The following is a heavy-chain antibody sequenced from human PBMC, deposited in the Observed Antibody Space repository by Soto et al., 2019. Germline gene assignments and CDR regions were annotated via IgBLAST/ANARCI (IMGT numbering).Heavy chain of an antibody. D-gene: IGHD2-8*01. J-gene: IGHJ5*02. CDR2: IYYSGST. CDR3: ATNAAQGLSWFDP. Sequence: QVQLQESGPGLVKPSEILSLTCTVSGGSISSYYWSWIRQPPGKGLEWIGYIYYSGSTNYNPSLKSRVTMSVDTSSNQFSLKLTSVTAADTAVYYCATNAAQGLSWFDPWGQGTLVTVSS. CDR1: GGSISSYY. V-gene: IGHV4-59*01.